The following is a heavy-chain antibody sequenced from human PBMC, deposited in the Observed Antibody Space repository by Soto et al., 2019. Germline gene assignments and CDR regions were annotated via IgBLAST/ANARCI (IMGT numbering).Heavy chain of an antibody. J-gene: IGHJ6*02. D-gene: IGHD3-10*01. CDR3: ARDLGHRFGEPNAHYYGMDV. Sequence: QVQLVESGGGVVQPGRSLRLSCAASGFTFSSYGMHWVRQAPGKGLEWEAVIWYDGSNKYYADSVKGRFTIYRDNSKNTLYLQMNSLRAEDTAVYYCARDLGHRFGEPNAHYYGMDVWGQGTKVTVSS. V-gene: IGHV3-33*01. CDR2: IWYDGSNK. CDR1: GFTFSSYG.